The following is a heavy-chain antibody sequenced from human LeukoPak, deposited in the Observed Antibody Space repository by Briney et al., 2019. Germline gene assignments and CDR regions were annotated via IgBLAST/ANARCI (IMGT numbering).Heavy chain of an antibody. J-gene: IGHJ4*02. D-gene: IGHD5-24*01. CDR1: GYTFTGYY. CDR3: ARDGDGYNLD. V-gene: IGHV1-2*02. Sequence: ASVKVSCKASGYTFTGYYLRWVRQAPGQGLEWVGGINSNNGDTHYAQNFQGRVTMTRDTSISTAYMELSRLGSDDTAVYYCARDGDGYNLDWGQGTLVTVSS. CDR2: INSNNGDT.